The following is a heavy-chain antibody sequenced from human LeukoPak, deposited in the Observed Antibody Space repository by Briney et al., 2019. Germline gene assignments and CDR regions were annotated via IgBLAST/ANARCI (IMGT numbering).Heavy chain of an antibody. CDR3: TTCIVGATIPGEY. J-gene: IGHJ4*02. CDR1: GFTFSNAW. CDR2: ILRKREIMTT. D-gene: IGHD1-26*01. V-gene: IGHV3-15*01. Sequence: GGSLRLSCAASGFTFSNAWMSWVRQAPGKGLEWLGRILRKREIMTTDYAAPVKGTSSISRDDSKNTLYLQMNSLETDDSAAYYCTTCIVGATIPGEYWGQGTLVTVSS.